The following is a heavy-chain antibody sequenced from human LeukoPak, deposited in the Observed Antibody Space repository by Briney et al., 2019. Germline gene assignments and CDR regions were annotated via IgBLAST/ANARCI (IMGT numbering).Heavy chain of an antibody. J-gene: IGHJ4*02. CDR3: AKWPEGAMDYFDY. V-gene: IGHV3-23*01. CDR2: ISGDGTRT. CDR1: GFTFSSYW. D-gene: IGHD3-16*01. Sequence: GGSLRLSRAASGFTFSSYWMTWARQAPVKGLEWVSAISGDGTRTYYADSVKGRFTISRDNSKNTLCLEMSSLRVEDTAIYYCAKWPEGAMDYFDYWGQGTLVTVSS.